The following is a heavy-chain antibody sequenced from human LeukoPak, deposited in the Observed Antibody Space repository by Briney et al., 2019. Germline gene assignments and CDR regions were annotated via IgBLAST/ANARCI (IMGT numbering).Heavy chain of an antibody. CDR1: GFTFTNYV. V-gene: IGHV3-23*01. D-gene: IGHD3-10*01. Sequence: QPGRSLRLSCAASASGFTFTNYVMTWVRQAPGKGLVWVSVISGSGGSTYYADSVKGRFTISRDNSKNSLYLQMNSLRAEDTAVYYCARHKGGGSSGQKSYYYFFGIDVWGQGTTVTVSS. CDR2: ISGSGGST. J-gene: IGHJ6*02. CDR3: ARHKGGGSSGQKSYYYFFGIDV.